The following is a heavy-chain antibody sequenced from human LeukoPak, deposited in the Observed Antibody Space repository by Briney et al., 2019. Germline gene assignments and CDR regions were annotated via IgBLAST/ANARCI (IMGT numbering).Heavy chain of an antibody. CDR2: IISTGSTT. CDR1: GFTFSSYS. CDR3: ATGFWGYCSRNSCPLDN. J-gene: IGHJ4*02. D-gene: IGHD2-2*01. Sequence: GGSLRLSCAASGFTFSSYSMNWVRQAPGKGLEWISYIISTGSTTYYADSVKGRFTISRDNANNSVSLQMSSLRAEDTAVCYCATGFWGYCSRNSCPLDNWGQGTLVTVAS. V-gene: IGHV3-48*01.